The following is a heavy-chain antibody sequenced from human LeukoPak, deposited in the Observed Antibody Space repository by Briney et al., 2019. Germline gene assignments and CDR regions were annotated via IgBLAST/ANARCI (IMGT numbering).Heavy chain of an antibody. V-gene: IGHV3-7*01. D-gene: IGHD3-9*01. J-gene: IGHJ4*02. Sequence: GGSLRLSCAASGFTFSSYWMSWVRQAPGKGLEWVANIKQDGSEKYYVDSVKGRFTISRDNAKNSLYLQMNTLRAEDTAVYYCAREGYYDILTGYNYWGQGTLVTVSS. CDR1: GFTFSSYW. CDR2: IKQDGSEK. CDR3: AREGYYDILTGYNY.